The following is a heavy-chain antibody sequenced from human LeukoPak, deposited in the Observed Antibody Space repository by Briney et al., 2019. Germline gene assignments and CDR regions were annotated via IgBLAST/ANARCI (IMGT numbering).Heavy chain of an antibody. CDR3: ARHFSGSSWYEASLSFDY. CDR2: IYYGGST. J-gene: IGHJ4*02. Sequence: SETLSLTCTVSGGSISSYYWSWIRQPPGKGLEWIGYIYYGGSTNYNPSLKSRVTISVDTSKNQFSLKLSSVTAADTAVYYCARHFSGSSWYEASLSFDYWGQGTLVTVSS. CDR1: GGSISSYY. V-gene: IGHV4-59*08. D-gene: IGHD6-13*01.